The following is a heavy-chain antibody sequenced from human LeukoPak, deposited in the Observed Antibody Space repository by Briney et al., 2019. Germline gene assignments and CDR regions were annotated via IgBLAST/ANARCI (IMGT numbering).Heavy chain of an antibody. V-gene: IGHV3-23*01. CDR1: GFSFNSYA. Sequence: GGSLRLSCAASGFSFNSYAMDWVRQAPGKGLEWVSAISGSGGSTYYADSVKGRFTMSRDNSKNTLYLQMNSLRAEDTAVYYCAKGTGYSYDPSFDYWGQGTLVTVSS. CDR2: ISGSGGST. CDR3: AKGTGYSYDPSFDY. J-gene: IGHJ4*02. D-gene: IGHD5-18*01.